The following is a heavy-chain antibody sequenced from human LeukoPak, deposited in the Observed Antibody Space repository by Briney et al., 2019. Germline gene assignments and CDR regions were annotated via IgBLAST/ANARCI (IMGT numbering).Heavy chain of an antibody. CDR2: ISANGGFI. V-gene: IGHV3-9*03. CDR3: TKEVQRWHSYFYRPSYALDI. J-gene: IGHJ3*02. CDR1: GFNFDDYA. D-gene: IGHD3-22*01. Sequence: PGGSLRLSCAVSGFNFDDYAIHWVRQGPGKGLEWLAGISANGGFISYGESVKGRFTISRDNPRNSVFLQMNFLRAEDMAMYFCTKEVQRWHSYFYRPSYALDIWGQGTMVSVSS.